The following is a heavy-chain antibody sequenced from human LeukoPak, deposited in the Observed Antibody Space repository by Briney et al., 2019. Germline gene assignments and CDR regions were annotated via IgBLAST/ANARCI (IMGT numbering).Heavy chain of an antibody. CDR2: IYTSGST. Sequence: PSETLSLTCTVSGGSISSSSYYWSWIRQPAGKGLEWIGRIYTSGSTNYNPSLKSRVTISVDTSKNQFSLKLSSVTAADTAVYYCARTYYDFWSGYPPTDYWGQGTLVTVSS. CDR1: GGSISSSSYY. D-gene: IGHD3-3*01. CDR3: ARTYYDFWSGYPPTDY. J-gene: IGHJ4*02. V-gene: IGHV4-61*02.